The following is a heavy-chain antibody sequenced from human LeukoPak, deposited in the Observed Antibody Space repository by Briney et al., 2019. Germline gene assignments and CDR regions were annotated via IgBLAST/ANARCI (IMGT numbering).Heavy chain of an antibody. CDR2: INPNSGGT. CDR1: GYTFTGYY. CDR3: ARGNRITIFGVVIIGPDAFDI. J-gene: IGHJ3*02. D-gene: IGHD3-3*01. Sequence: VASLKVSCKASGYTFTGYYMHWVRQAPGQGLEWMGWINPNSGGTNYAQKFQGRVTMTRDTSISTAYMELSRLRSDDTAVYYCARGNRITIFGVVIIGPDAFDIWGQGTMVTVSS. V-gene: IGHV1-2*02.